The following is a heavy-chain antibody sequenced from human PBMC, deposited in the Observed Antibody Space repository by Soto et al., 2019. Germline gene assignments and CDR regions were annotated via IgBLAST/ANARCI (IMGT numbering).Heavy chain of an antibody. CDR2: FDPEDGET. V-gene: IGHV1-24*01. CDR3: ATAVLPTRIRYYYYYMDV. CDR1: GYTLTELS. Sequence: ASVKVSCKVSGYTLTELSMHWVRQAPGKGLEWMGGFDPEDGETIYAQKFQGRVTMTEDTSTDTAYMELSSLRSEDTAVYYCATAVLPTRIRYYYYYMDVWGKGTTVTVSS. D-gene: IGHD2-15*01. J-gene: IGHJ6*03.